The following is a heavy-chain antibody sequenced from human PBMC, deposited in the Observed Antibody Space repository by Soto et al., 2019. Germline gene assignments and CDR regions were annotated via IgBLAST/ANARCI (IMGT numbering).Heavy chain of an antibody. Sequence: EVQLVESGGGLVKPGGSLRLSYAASGFTFSNAWMSWVRQAPGTGLEWVGRIKSKTDGGTTDYAAPVKGRFTISRDDSKNTLYLQMNRLKTEDTAVYYCTTGRLRFLEWLSEGIHYMDDWGKGTTVTVSS. CDR3: TTGRLRFLEWLSEGIHYMDD. J-gene: IGHJ6*03. V-gene: IGHV3-15*01. CDR1: GFTFSNAW. D-gene: IGHD3-3*01. CDR2: IKSKTDGGTT.